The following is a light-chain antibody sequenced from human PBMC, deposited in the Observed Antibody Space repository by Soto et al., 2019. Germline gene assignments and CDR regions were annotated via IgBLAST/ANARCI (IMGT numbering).Light chain of an antibody. J-gene: IGKJ1*01. V-gene: IGKV1-13*02. CDR1: QDIRSD. CDR2: DAS. CDR3: QQYNSYST. Sequence: AIQMTQFPSSLSASVGDRVTITCRASQDIRSDLGWYQQRPGKAPKLLIYDASSLESGVPSRFSGSGSGTEFTLTISSLQPDDFATYYCQQYNSYSTFGQGTKVDIK.